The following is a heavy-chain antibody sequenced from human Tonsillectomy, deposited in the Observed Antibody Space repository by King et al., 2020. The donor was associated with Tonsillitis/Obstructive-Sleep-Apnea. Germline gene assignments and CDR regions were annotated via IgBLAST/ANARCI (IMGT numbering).Heavy chain of an antibody. CDR1: GGSISSYY. CDR2: IYYSGST. J-gene: IGHJ6*03. V-gene: IGHV4-59*08. CDR3: ARAAVSSGYYSLYYYYYMDV. D-gene: IGHD3-22*01. Sequence: QLQESGPGLVKPSETLSLTCTVSGGSISSYYWSWIRQPPGKGLEWIGYIYYSGSTNYNPSLKSRVTISLDTSKNQFSLKLSSVTAADTAVYYCARAAVSSGYYSLYYYYYMDVWGKGTTVTVSS.